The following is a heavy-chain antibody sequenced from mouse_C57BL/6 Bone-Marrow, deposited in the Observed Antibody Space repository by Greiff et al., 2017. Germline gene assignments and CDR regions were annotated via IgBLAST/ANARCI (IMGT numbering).Heavy chain of an antibody. J-gene: IGHJ3*01. CDR3: TLYDYGAY. CDR2: IDPENGDT. CDR1: GFNIKDDY. D-gene: IGHD2-4*01. Sequence: EVQLQQSGAELVRSGASVKLSCTASGFNIKDDYMHWVKQRPEQGLEWIGWIDPENGDTEYASKFQGKATITADTSSNTAYLQLSSLTSEDTAVYYCTLYDYGAYWGQGTLVTVSA. V-gene: IGHV14-4*01.